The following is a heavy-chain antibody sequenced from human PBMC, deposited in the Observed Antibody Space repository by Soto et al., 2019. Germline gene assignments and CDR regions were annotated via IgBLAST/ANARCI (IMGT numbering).Heavy chain of an antibody. CDR3: ARVSPWEAFGVVIIPGSDYYYGMDV. D-gene: IGHD3-3*01. Sequence: GASVKVSCKASGGTFSSYAISWVRQAPGQGLEWMGGIIPIFGTANYAQKFQGRVTITADKSTSTAYMELSSLRSEDTAVYYCARVSPWEAFGVVIIPGSDYYYGMDVWGQGTTVTVSS. CDR1: GGTFSSYA. V-gene: IGHV1-69*06. CDR2: IIPIFGTA. J-gene: IGHJ6*02.